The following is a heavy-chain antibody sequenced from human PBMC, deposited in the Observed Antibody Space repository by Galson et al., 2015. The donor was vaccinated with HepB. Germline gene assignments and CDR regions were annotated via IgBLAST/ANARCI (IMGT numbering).Heavy chain of an antibody. D-gene: IGHD6-19*01. V-gene: IGHV1-46*01. Sequence: SVKVSCKASGYTFTSYYMHWVRQAPGQGLEWMGIINPNGGSTNYAQKFQGRVTMTRDTSTSTFFMELSSLRSEDTAVYYCARIRREWQVPNDAFDIWGQGTMVTVSS. CDR3: ARIRREWQVPNDAFDI. J-gene: IGHJ3*02. CDR2: INPNGGST. CDR1: GYTFTSYY.